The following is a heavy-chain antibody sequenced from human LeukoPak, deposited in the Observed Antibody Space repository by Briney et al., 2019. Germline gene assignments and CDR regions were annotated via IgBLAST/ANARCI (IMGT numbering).Heavy chain of an antibody. V-gene: IGHV3-66*01. Sequence: GGSPRLSCAASGITVGNSYMSWVRQAPGKGLEWVSVIYSGGGRYYADSVKGRFTISRDNSKNTLYLQMNSLRAADTAVYYCARGRSGYDNYYYYYMDVWGKGTTVTVSS. CDR3: ARGRSGYDNYYYYYMDV. J-gene: IGHJ6*03. CDR1: GITVGNSY. CDR2: IYSGGGR. D-gene: IGHD5-12*01.